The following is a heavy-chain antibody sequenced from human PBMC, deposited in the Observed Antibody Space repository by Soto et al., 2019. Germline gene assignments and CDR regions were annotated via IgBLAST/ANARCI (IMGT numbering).Heavy chain of an antibody. Sequence: PSXTLSLTCTVSGGSISSYYWSWIRQPPGKGLEWIGYIYYSGSTNYNPSLKSRVTISVDTSKSQFSLKLSSVTAADTAVYYCARAWGEAFDYWGQGTLVTVSS. CDR1: GGSISSYY. J-gene: IGHJ4*02. D-gene: IGHD3-16*01. CDR3: ARAWGEAFDY. V-gene: IGHV4-59*01. CDR2: IYYSGST.